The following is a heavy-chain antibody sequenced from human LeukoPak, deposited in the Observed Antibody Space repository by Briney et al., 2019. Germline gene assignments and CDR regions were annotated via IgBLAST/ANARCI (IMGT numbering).Heavy chain of an antibody. Sequence: SEPLSLPCTVSGGSINSYYWSWIRQPPGKGLEWIGYISYSGSTNFNPSLRSRVTISVDTSKNYFSLKLSSVTAADTAVYYCARHGGRGYSGYDMEYFQHWGQGTLVTVSS. J-gene: IGHJ1*01. CDR2: ISYSGST. V-gene: IGHV4-59*08. CDR1: GGSINSYY. D-gene: IGHD5-12*01. CDR3: ARHGGRGYSGYDMEYFQH.